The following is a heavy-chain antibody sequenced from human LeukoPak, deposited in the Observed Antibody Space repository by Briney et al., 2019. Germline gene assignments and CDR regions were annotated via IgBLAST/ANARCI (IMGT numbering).Heavy chain of an antibody. Sequence: SETLSLTCTVSGGSISSGSYYWSWIRQPAGKGLEWIGRIYTSGSTNYNPSLKSRVTISVDTSKNQFSLKLSSVTAADTAVYYCAAQLAYGGPSPFDYWGQGTLVTVSS. CDR3: AAQLAYGGPSPFDY. D-gene: IGHD4-23*01. CDR2: IYTSGST. V-gene: IGHV4-61*02. J-gene: IGHJ4*02. CDR1: GGSISSGSYY.